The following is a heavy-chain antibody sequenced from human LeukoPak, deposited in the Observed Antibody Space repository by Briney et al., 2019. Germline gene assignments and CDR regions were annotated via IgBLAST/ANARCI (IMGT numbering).Heavy chain of an antibody. D-gene: IGHD3-16*01. CDR3: ANIPNSFGPDY. CDR1: GFTFSSYG. CDR2: EQKDGSYK. J-gene: IGHJ4*02. Sequence: GGSLRLSCAASGFTFSSYGMHWARQAPGKGQEWVAFEQKDGSYKKYADSVKGRFTISRDNSKNTLYLQMNSLRVEDTAVYYCANIPNSFGPDYWGQGSLVTVSS. V-gene: IGHV3-30*02.